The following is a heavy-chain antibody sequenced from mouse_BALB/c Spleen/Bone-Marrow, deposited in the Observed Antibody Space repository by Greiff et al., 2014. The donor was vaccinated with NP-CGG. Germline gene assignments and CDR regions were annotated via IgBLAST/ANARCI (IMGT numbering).Heavy chain of an antibody. J-gene: IGHJ3*01. D-gene: IGHD1-1*01. V-gene: IGHV3-6*02. Sequence: ESGPGLVKPSQSLSLTCSVTGYSITSGYYWNWIRQFPGNKLEWMDYISYDGSNDSNPSLKNRISITRDTSKNQFFLKLNSVTTEDTATYYCARGFITTVVPFAYWGQGTLVTVSA. CDR1: GYSITSGYY. CDR3: ARGFITTVVPFAY. CDR2: ISYDGSN.